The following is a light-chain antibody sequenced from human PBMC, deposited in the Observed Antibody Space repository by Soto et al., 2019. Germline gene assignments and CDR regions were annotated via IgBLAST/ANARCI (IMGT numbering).Light chain of an antibody. J-gene: IGKJ1*01. V-gene: IGKV1-5*01. CDR1: PSISVW. CDR2: DAS. Sequence: DIPMTQSPSSLSASVGDRVTITCRASPSISVWLAWFPQKPGKAPKLLIYDASSLESGVPSRFSGSGSGTEFTLTISSLQPDDSATYYCQQYYNSWTFGQGTKVEIK. CDR3: QQYYNSWT.